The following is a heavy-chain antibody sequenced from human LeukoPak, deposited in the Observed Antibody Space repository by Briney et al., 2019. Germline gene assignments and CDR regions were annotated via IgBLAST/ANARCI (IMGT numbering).Heavy chain of an antibody. D-gene: IGHD6-25*01. CDR2: INPNSGGT. Sequence: ASVEVSCKASGYTFTGYYIHWVRQAPGQGLEWMGWINPNSGGTSYARRFQGRVTMTRDTSISTAYMELSSLRSDDTAVYYCARPGYTSGWIRGDFGHWGLGTLVTVSS. CDR3: ARPGYTSGWIRGDFGH. CDR1: GYTFTGYY. V-gene: IGHV1-2*02. J-gene: IGHJ4*02.